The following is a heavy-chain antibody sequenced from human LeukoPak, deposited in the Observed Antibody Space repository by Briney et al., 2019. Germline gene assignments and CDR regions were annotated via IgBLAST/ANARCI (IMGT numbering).Heavy chain of an antibody. D-gene: IGHD6-19*01. Sequence: PGGSLRLSCAASGFSFTGYSMNWVRQAPGKGLEWVSYISSSSSTIYYADSVKGRFTISRDNSKNTLYLQMNSLRAEDTAVYYCARAPSGWGQGTPVTVSS. V-gene: IGHV3-48*01. CDR2: ISSSSSTI. CDR1: GFSFTGYS. CDR3: ARAPSG. J-gene: IGHJ4*02.